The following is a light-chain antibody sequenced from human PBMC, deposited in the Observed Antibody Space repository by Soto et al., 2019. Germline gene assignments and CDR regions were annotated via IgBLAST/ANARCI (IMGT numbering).Light chain of an antibody. V-gene: IGKV3-15*01. Sequence: EIVMTQSPATLSVSPGERATLSCRASQSVSSNLAWYQQKPGQAPRLLIYGASTRATGIPARFSGSGSGTEFTLTISSXXSXXXXXXXXXXXXXXPPWTFGQGTKVEIK. J-gene: IGKJ1*01. CDR1: QSVSSN. CDR3: XXXXXXPPWT. CDR2: GAS.